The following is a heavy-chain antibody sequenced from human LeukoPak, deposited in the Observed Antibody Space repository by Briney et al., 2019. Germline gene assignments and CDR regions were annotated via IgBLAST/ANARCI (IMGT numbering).Heavy chain of an antibody. CDR3: ARDLAAAGSFDP. D-gene: IGHD6-13*01. CDR2: IYYSGST. J-gene: IGHJ5*02. Sequence: SQTLSLTCTVSNDSITSGAYYWTWIRQHPGKGLEWIGYIYYSGSTYYNPSLKSRISMSVDTSKNQFSLKLNSVTAADTAVYYCARDLAAAGSFDPWGQGTLVTVSS. V-gene: IGHV4-31*03. CDR1: NDSITSGAYY.